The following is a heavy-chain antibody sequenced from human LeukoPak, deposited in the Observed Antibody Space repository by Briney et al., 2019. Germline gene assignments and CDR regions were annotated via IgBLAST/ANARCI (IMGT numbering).Heavy chain of an antibody. J-gene: IGHJ4*02. CDR3: ARVSDYGDYYFDY. V-gene: IGHV1-2*02. Sequence: ASVKVSCKASGYTFTGYYMHWVRHAPGQGLEWMGWINPNSGGTNYAQKFQGRVTMTRDTSISTAYMELSRLRSDDTAVYYCARVSDYGDYYFDYWGQGTLVTVSS. D-gene: IGHD4-17*01. CDR2: INPNSGGT. CDR1: GYTFTGYY.